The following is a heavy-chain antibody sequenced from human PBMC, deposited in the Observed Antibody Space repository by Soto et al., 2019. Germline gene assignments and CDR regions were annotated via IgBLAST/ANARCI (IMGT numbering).Heavy chain of an antibody. CDR3: VSFGEGYHYFGLDV. V-gene: IGHV3-15*07. D-gene: IGHD3-10*01. CDR1: GLSFSLAW. Sequence: EVQLVESGGGLVEPGGSLRLSCAGSGLSFSLAWLNWVRQAPGKGLEWVGRLKSRGSGGSADYAAAVKGRFTISRDDSKETLDLQMDSLKIEDTAVYYCVSFGEGYHYFGLDVWGQGTTVTVS. CDR2: LKSRGSGGSA. J-gene: IGHJ6*02.